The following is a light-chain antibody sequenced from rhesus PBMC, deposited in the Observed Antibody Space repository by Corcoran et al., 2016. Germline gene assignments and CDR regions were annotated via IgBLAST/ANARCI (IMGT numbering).Light chain of an antibody. J-gene: IGLJ6*01. V-gene: IGLV2S7*01. CDR2: GVS. Sequence: QSAPTQPPSVSGSPGQSVTISCTGTSSDIGGYNYVSWYQQHPGKAPKLMIYGVSNRPSGVSDRFSGSKSGNTASLTISGLQAEDEADYYCCSYTTSNTFVFGNGTKLTVL. CDR1: SSDIGGYNY. CDR3: CSYTTSNTFV.